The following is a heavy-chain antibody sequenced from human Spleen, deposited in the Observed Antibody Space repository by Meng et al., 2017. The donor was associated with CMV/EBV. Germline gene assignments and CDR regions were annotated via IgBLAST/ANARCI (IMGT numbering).Heavy chain of an antibody. J-gene: IGHJ4*02. V-gene: IGHV3-21*01. D-gene: IGHD5-12*01. CDR3: ARGRGYSGYDYDHFDY. CDR2: ISSSSSYI. Sequence: GESLKISCAASGFTFSSYSMNWVRQAPGKGLEWVSSISSSSSYIYYADSVKGRFTISRDNAKNSLYLQMNSLRAEDTAVYYCARGRGYSGYDYDHFDYWGQGTLVTVSS. CDR1: GFTFSSYS.